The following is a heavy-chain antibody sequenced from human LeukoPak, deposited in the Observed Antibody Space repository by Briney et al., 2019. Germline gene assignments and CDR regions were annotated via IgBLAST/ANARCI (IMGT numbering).Heavy chain of an antibody. CDR1: GGSISSYY. CDR2: IYYSGST. V-gene: IGHV4-59*01. J-gene: IGHJ3*02. D-gene: IGHD1-1*01. CDR3: ARDVKKGTWIAFDI. Sequence: SETLSFTCTVSGGSISSYYWSWIRQPPGKGLEWIGYIYYSGSTNYNPSLKSRVTISVDTSKNQFSLKQSSVTAADTAVYYCARDVKKGTWIAFDIWGQGTMVTVSS.